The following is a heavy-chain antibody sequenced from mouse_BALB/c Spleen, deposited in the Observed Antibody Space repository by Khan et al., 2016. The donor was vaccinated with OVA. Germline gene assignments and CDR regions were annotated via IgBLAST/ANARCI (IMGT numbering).Heavy chain of an antibody. D-gene: IGHD2-1*01. J-gene: IGHJ3*01. CDR1: GFTFSSYA. CDR2: ISSDGYYT. CDR3: ARSDYGNFDY. Sequence: EVELVESGGGLVKPGGSLKLSCAASGFTFSSYAMPWVRQTPGKSLEWVATISSDGYYTYYPHNVTGRSTITRDNAKNTLYLQMSSLRSEGTAMDCCARSDYGNFDYWGQGTLVTVSA. V-gene: IGHV5-9-3*01.